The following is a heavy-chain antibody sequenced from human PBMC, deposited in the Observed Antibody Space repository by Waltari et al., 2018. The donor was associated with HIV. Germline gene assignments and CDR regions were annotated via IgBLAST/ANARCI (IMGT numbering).Heavy chain of an antibody. V-gene: IGHV3-53*01. D-gene: IGHD3-10*01. CDR3: ARELFPYGSGTQWGY. CDR1: GFIVTSNY. CDR2: IYSGGST. J-gene: IGHJ4*02. Sequence: EVQLVESGGGLIQPGGSLRLSCAVSGFIVTSNYMSWVRQAPGKGLGGVSVIYSGGSTYYADSVKGRFTISRDNSKNTLYLQMNSLRAEDTAVYYCARELFPYGSGTQWGYWGQGTLVTVSS.